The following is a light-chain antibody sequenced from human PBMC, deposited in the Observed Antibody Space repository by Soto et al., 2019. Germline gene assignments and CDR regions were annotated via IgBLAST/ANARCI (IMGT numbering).Light chain of an antibody. Sequence: DFPMTQSPSTLSASVGDRVTITCRASQSVGDWLAWYQHKPGKAPNLLIYQASRLATGVPSRFSGSVSATEFTLTISSLQPYDFATHYCRHYDSDSGAMTFGPGTTGDIQ. CDR3: RHYDSDSGAMT. CDR2: QAS. CDR1: QSVGDW. J-gene: IGKJ3*01. V-gene: IGKV1-5*03.